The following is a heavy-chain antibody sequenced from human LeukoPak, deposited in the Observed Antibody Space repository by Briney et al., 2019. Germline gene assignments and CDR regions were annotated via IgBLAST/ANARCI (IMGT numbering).Heavy chain of an antibody. CDR1: GDSMRNYY. CDR2: LYSGST. CDR3: ARVGIFGVTGFDP. D-gene: IGHD3-3*01. Sequence: SETLSLTCNVSGDSMRNYYWNWIRQTPGKGLEWIGHLYSGSTSTTYNPSLTSRVIISLDAPKNQFSLKLSSLTAADTAVYYCARVGIFGVTGFDPWGQGTLVTVSS. V-gene: IGHV4-59*08. J-gene: IGHJ5*02.